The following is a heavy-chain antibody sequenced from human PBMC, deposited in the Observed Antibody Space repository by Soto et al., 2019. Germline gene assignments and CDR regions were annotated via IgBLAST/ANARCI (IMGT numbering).Heavy chain of an antibody. CDR3: ARDSGYGDPFDY. D-gene: IGHD4-17*01. CDR2: IYDSGNT. Sequence: SETLSLTCSVSGASISSSGYFWSWIRHRPGKGLEWIGYIYDSGNTDYNPSLKSRVSISLYTSKNQFSLKLTSVTAADTAVYYCARDSGYGDPFDYWGQGTLVTVSS. V-gene: IGHV4-31*03. CDR1: GASISSSGYF. J-gene: IGHJ4*02.